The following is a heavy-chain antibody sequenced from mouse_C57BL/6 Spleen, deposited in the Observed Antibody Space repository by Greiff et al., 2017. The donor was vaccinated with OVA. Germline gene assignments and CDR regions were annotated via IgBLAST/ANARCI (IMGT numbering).Heavy chain of an antibody. CDR1: GYTFTSYG. J-gene: IGHJ2*01. V-gene: IGHV1-81*01. CDR3: GDYDYDDGVFDY. Sequence: VQLQESGAELARPGASVKLSCKASGYTFTSYGISWVKQRTGQGLEWIGEIYPRSGNTYYNEKFKGKATLTADKSSSTAYMELRSLTSEDSAVYFCGDYDYDDGVFDYWGQGTTLTVSS. CDR2: IYPRSGNT. D-gene: IGHD2-4*01.